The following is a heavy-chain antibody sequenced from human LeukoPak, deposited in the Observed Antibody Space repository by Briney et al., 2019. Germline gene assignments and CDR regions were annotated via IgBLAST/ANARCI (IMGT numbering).Heavy chain of an antibody. D-gene: IGHD3-9*01. CDR2: MNPNSGNT. CDR3: ARRDLTEWYGDYYGMDV. V-gene: IGHV1-8*01. CDR1: GYTFTSYD. Sequence: ASVKVSCKASGYTFTSYDINWVRQATGQGLEWMGWMNPNSGNTGYAQKFQGRVTMTRNTSISTAYMELSSLRSEDTAVYYCARRDLTEWYGDYYGMDVGGQGTTVAVSS. J-gene: IGHJ6*02.